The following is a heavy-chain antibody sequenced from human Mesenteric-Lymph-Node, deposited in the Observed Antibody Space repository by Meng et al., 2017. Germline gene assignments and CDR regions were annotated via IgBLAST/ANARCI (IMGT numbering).Heavy chain of an antibody. D-gene: IGHD3-10*01. CDR1: GYSVTNYW. J-gene: IGHJ4*02. Sequence: KVSCKGSGYSVTNYWIGWVRQMPGKGLEWMGIISPGDSDIRYSPSFQGQVTISADKSISTAYLQWSSLKASDTAMYYCARRGSGELLDYWGQGTLVTVSS. V-gene: IGHV5-51*01. CDR3: ARRGSGELLDY. CDR2: ISPGDSDI.